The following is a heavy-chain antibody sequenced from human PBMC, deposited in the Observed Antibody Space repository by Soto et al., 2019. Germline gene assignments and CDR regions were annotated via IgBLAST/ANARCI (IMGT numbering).Heavy chain of an antibody. D-gene: IGHD1-1*01. CDR3: TRGPRPSSVGTGAF. V-gene: IGHV3-74*01. CDR1: GFTFSMYW. CDR2: ISDDGSRA. J-gene: IGHJ4*02. Sequence: QAGGSLRLSCTASGFTFSMYWMHWVRQVPGKGPEWVSRISDDGSRADYADSVKGRFTISRENAKNTLYLEMHVLRADDTAVYYCTRGPRPSSVGTGAFWGQGTPVTVSS.